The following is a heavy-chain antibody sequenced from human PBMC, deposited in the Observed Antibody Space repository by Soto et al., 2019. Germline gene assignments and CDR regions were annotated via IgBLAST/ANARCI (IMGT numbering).Heavy chain of an antibody. V-gene: IGHV3-9*01. J-gene: IGHJ6*02. D-gene: IGHD2-15*01. Sequence: LRLSCEASGFKFGDCAMHWVRQAPGKGLEWVSGVSWNSEIVGYADSVKGRFTISRDNAKNSLYLEMNSLRTEDTALYYCAKDRGPCSGNKCSSLYYYYGMDVWGQGTTVTVSS. CDR2: VSWNSEIV. CDR3: AKDRGPCSGNKCSSLYYYYGMDV. CDR1: GFKFGDCA.